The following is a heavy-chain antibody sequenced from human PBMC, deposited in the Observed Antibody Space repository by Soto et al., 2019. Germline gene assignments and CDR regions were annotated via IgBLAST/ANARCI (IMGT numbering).Heavy chain of an antibody. Sequence: LRLSCAASGFTFSSFGMYWVRQAPGKGLEWVANIWSDGTNKYYADSVRGRFTISRDNSMNTLDLEMNSLRADDTAVYYCARENVAYRFGTLDYWGQGNLVTVSS. D-gene: IGHD3-16*01. CDR2: IWSDGTNK. CDR1: GFTFSSFG. V-gene: IGHV3-33*07. CDR3: ARENVAYRFGTLDY. J-gene: IGHJ4*02.